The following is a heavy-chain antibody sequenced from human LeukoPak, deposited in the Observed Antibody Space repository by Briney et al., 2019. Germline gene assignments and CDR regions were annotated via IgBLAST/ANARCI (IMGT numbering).Heavy chain of an antibody. Sequence: KAGGSLRLSCAASGFTFSSYSMNWVRQAPGKGLEWVSSISSSSSYIYYADSVKGRFTISRDNAKNSLYLQMNSLRAEDTAVYYCARESLAVAGTGFDYWGQGTLVTVSS. CDR3: ARESLAVAGTGFDY. CDR2: ISSSSSYI. V-gene: IGHV3-21*01. CDR1: GFTFSSYS. J-gene: IGHJ4*02. D-gene: IGHD6-19*01.